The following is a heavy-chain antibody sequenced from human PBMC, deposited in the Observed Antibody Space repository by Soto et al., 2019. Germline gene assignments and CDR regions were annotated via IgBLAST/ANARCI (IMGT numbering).Heavy chain of an antibody. V-gene: IGHV3-48*03. D-gene: IGHD1-26*01. CDR1: GFTCRSYE. CDR2: ISSNGRTI. J-gene: IGHJ4*02. CDR3: ARVGVVGARSLDF. Sequence: GGSLTLSCAVSGFTCRSYEMNCVRQAPGKGLEWVSYISSNGRTIDYADSVKGRFTISRDNAKKSLYLQLNSLRAEDTAVYYCARVGVVGARSLDFWGQGTQVTVSS.